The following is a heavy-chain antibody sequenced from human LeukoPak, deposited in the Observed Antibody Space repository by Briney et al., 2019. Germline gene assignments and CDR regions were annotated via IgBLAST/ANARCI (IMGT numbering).Heavy chain of an antibody. J-gene: IGHJ4*02. Sequence: AGRSLRLSCAASGFTFDDYAMHWVRQAPGKGLEWVSGISWNSGSIGYADSVKGRFTISRDNAKNSLYLQMNSLRAEDTALYYCEKAREVVVVITPFDYWARETRLPVP. CDR3: EKAREVVVVITPFDY. V-gene: IGHV3-9*01. CDR1: GFTFDDYA. CDR2: ISWNSGSI. D-gene: IGHD3-22*01.